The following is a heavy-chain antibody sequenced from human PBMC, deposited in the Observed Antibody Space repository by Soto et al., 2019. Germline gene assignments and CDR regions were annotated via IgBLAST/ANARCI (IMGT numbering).Heavy chain of an antibody. V-gene: IGHV3-23*01. CDR2: ISNSGGTT. CDR3: ARDERGGGNYGWCDP. Sequence: GGSLRLSCAASGFTFSSFAMSWVRQAPGKGLEWVSSISNSGGTTYYADSVRGLFTISRDNSKNTLFLQMSSLRAEDTALYYWARDERGGGNYGWCDPWGQGTLVTVSS. D-gene: IGHD1-26*01. CDR1: GFTFSSFA. J-gene: IGHJ5*02.